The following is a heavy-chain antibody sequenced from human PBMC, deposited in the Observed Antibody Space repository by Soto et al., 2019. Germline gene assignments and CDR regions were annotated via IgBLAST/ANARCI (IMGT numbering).Heavy chain of an antibody. Sequence: EVQLVESGGGLVKPGGSLRLSCVASGFTFSSYSMNWVRQAPGKGLEWVSSISSGGEYTYYADSVKGRFTISRDNAKNSVYLQMNSLTAEDTALYYCARDFKESQYYYYCMDVWGKGTTVTVSS. CDR1: GFTFSSYS. CDR3: ARDFKESQYYYYCMDV. J-gene: IGHJ6*03. CDR2: ISSGGEYT. D-gene: IGHD3-10*01. V-gene: IGHV3-21*06.